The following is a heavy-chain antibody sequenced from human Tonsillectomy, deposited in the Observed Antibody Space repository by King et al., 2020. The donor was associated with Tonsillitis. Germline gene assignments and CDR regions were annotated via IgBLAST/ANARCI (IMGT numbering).Heavy chain of an antibody. CDR3: ARLEHYYGTGSSPFGMDV. CDR2: IDPSDSYT. V-gene: IGHV5-10-1*03. Sequence: VQLVESGAELKKPGESLRISCKASGYSFTSYWITWVRQLPGKGLEWMGRIDPSDSYTKYSPSFQGHVTISVDGSISTAYLQWSSLRASDPATYYCARLEHYYGTGSSPFGMDVWGQGTPVAVSS. D-gene: IGHD3-10*01. J-gene: IGHJ6*02. CDR1: GYSFTSYW.